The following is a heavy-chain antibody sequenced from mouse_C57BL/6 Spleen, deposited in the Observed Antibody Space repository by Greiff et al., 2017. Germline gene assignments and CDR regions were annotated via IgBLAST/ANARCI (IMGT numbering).Heavy chain of an antibody. Sequence: QVQLQQSGAELVRPGSSVKLSCKASGYTFTSYCMDWVKQRPGQGLEWIGNIYPSDSETHYNQKFKGKATLTVEKSSSTAYMQLSSLTSEDSAVYYCARDSSGYFDYWGQGTTLTVSS. D-gene: IGHD3-2*02. CDR1: GYTFTSYC. V-gene: IGHV1-61*01. J-gene: IGHJ2*01. CDR2: IYPSDSET. CDR3: ARDSSGYFDY.